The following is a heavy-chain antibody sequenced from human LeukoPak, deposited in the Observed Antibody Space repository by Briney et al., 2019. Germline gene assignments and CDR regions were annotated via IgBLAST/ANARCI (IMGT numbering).Heavy chain of an antibody. J-gene: IGHJ6*02. Sequence: PGGSLRLSCAASGFTFTDAWMSWVRQAPGKGLEWVSVIYSGGSTYYADSVKGRFTISRDNSKNTLYLQMNSLRAEDTAVYYCARGPYSSSSDPTDYYYYGMDVWGQGTTVTVSS. CDR1: GFTFTDAW. D-gene: IGHD6-6*01. V-gene: IGHV3-53*01. CDR3: ARGPYSSSSDPTDYYYYGMDV. CDR2: IYSGGST.